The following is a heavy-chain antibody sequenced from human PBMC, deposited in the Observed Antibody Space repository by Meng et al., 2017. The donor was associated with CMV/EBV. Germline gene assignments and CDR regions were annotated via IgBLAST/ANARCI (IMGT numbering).Heavy chain of an antibody. V-gene: IGHV3-30*04. Sequence: GGSLRLSCAASGFTFSSYAMHWVRQAPGKGLEWVAVISYDGSNKYYADSVKGRFTISRDNSKNTLYLQMNSLRAEDTAVYYCARGDAGPYCSSTSCYRYYGMDVWGQGTTVTVSS. J-gene: IGHJ6*02. CDR3: ARGDAGPYCSSTSCYRYYGMDV. D-gene: IGHD2-2*01. CDR2: ISYDGSNK. CDR1: GFTFSSYA.